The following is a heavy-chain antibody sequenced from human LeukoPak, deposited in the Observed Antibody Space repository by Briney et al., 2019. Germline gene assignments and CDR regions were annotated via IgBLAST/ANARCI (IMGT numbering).Heavy chain of an antibody. Sequence: GGSLRLSCAASGFTFSSYAMSWVRQAPGKGLEWVSAISGSGGSTYYADSVKGRFTISRDNSKNTLYLQMNSLRAEDTAVYYCAKDLGVVPAARAYFDYWGQGTLVTVSS. J-gene: IGHJ4*02. CDR2: ISGSGGST. D-gene: IGHD2-2*01. CDR3: AKDLGVVPAARAYFDY. V-gene: IGHV3-23*01. CDR1: GFTFSSYA.